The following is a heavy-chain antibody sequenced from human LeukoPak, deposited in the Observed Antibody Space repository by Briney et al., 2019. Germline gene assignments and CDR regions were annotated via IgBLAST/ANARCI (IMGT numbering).Heavy chain of an antibody. CDR2: IKQDGSEK. CDR3: AKDTRYCSGGSCLPDAFDI. Sequence: PGGSLRLSCAASGFIFSSYTMNWVRQAPGKGLEWVANIKQDGSEKYYVDSVKGRFTISRDNSKNTLYLQMNSLRAEDTAVYYCAKDTRYCSGGSCLPDAFDIWGQGTMVTVSS. V-gene: IGHV3-7*03. D-gene: IGHD2-15*01. J-gene: IGHJ3*02. CDR1: GFIFSSYT.